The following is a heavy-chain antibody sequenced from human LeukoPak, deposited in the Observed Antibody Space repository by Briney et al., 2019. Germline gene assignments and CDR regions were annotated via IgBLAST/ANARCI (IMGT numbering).Heavy chain of an antibody. CDR2: ISGSGGST. V-gene: IGHV3-23*01. J-gene: IGHJ4*02. CDR1: GFTFSSCA. D-gene: IGHD3-22*01. Sequence: RAGGSLRLSCAASGFTFSSCALSWVRQAPGKGLEWVSAISGSGGSTYYADSVKGRFTISRDNSKNTLYLQMNSLRAEDTAVYYCAKVYDSSGYSDYWGQGTLVTVSS. CDR3: AKVYDSSGYSDY.